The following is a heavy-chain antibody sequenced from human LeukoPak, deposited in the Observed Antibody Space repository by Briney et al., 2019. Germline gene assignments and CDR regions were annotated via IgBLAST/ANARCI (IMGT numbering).Heavy chain of an antibody. CDR1: GGSISTYY. V-gene: IGHV4-4*07. J-gene: IGHJ4*02. CDR3: ARGSNWNSYDY. CDR2: VYTSGRT. Sequence: SETLSLTCTVSGGSISTYYWSWIRQPAGKGLEWIGRVYTSGRTNYIPSLKSRVTISLDTSNKQFSLKLSSATAADTAVYYCARGSNWNSYDYWGQGTLVTVSS. D-gene: IGHD1-1*01.